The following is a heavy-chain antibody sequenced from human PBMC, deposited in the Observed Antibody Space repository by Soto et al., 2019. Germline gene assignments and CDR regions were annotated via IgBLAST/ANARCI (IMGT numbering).Heavy chain of an antibody. V-gene: IGHV3-33*01. CDR2: IWYDGSNK. D-gene: IGHD3-10*01. CDR1: GFTFSSYG. CDR3: ARESITMVRGVDY. Sequence: QVQRVESGGGVVQPGRSLRLSCAAAGFTFSSYGMHWVRQAPGKGLEWVAVIWYDGSNKYYADSVKGRFTISRDNSKNTLYLQMNSLRAEDTAVYYCARESITMVRGVDYWGQGTLVTVSS. J-gene: IGHJ4*02.